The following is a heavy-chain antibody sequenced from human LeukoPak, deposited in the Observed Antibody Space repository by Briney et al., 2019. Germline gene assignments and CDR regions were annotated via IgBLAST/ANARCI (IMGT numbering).Heavy chain of an antibody. D-gene: IGHD3-22*01. J-gene: IGHJ4*02. V-gene: IGHV4-59*06. CDR3: ARESDSSGYYDY. Sequence: SETLSLTCTVSGGSISSYYWSWIRQHPGKGLEWIGYIYYSGSTYYNPSLKSRVTISVDTSKNQFSLKLSSVTAADTAVYYCARESDSSGYYDYWGQGTLVTVSS. CDR1: GGSISSYY. CDR2: IYYSGST.